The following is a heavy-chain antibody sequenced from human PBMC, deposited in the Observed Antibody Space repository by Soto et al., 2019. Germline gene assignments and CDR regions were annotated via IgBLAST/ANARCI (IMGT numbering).Heavy chain of an antibody. CDR3: ARDSDSRIAAAGTPY. CDR1: GYAFTGYY. V-gene: IGHV1-2*02. CDR2: INPNSGGT. J-gene: IGHJ4*02. D-gene: IGHD6-13*01. Sequence: GASVQVSCMASGYAFTGYYMHWVRQAPGQGLEWMGWINPNSGGTNYAQKFQGRVTMTRDTSISTAYMELSRLRSDDTAVYYCARDSDSRIAAAGTPYWGQGTLVTVSS.